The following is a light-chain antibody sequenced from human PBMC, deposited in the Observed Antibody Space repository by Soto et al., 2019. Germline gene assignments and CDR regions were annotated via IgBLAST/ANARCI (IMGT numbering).Light chain of an antibody. CDR1: QGISSY. Sequence: DIQLTQSPSFLSASVGDRVTITCRASQGISSYLAWYQQKPGKALKLLIYAASTLQSGVPSRFSGSGSGTEFTLTISSLQPEDFATYYCQQLNSYLFTFGPGTKVDIK. V-gene: IGKV1-9*01. CDR3: QQLNSYLFT. J-gene: IGKJ3*01. CDR2: AAS.